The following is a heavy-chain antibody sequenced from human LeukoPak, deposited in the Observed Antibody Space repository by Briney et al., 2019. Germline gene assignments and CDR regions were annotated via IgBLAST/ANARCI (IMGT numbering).Heavy chain of an antibody. CDR3: ARGSFSRMAARRGAKTFDY. CDR2: INHSGST. Sequence: SETLSLTCAVYGGSFSGYYWSWIRQPPGKGLEWIGEINHSGSTNYNPSLESRVTISVDTSKNQFSLKLSSVTAADTAVYYCARGSFSRMAARRGAKTFDYWGQGTLVTVSS. CDR1: GGSFSGYY. D-gene: IGHD6-6*01. J-gene: IGHJ4*02. V-gene: IGHV4-34*01.